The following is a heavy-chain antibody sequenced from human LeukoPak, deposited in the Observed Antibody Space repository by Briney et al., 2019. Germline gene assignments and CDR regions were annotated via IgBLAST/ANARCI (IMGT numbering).Heavy chain of an antibody. V-gene: IGHV1-2*02. CDR3: ARDLIRFLEWLLIYYYYYMDV. CDR1: GYTFTGYY. D-gene: IGHD3-3*01. CDR2: INPNSGGT. J-gene: IGHJ6*03. Sequence: ASVKVSCKASGYTFTGYYMHWVRQAPGQRLEWMGWINPNSGGTNYAQKCQGRVTMTRDTSISTAYMELSRLRSDDTAVYYCARDLIRFLEWLLIYYYYYMDVWGKGTTVTVSS.